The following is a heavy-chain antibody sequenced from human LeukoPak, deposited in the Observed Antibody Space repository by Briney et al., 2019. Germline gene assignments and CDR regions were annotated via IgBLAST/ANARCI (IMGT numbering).Heavy chain of an antibody. D-gene: IGHD3-10*01. V-gene: IGHV4-34*01. Sequence: SETLSLTCAVYGGSFSGYYWSWIRQPPGKGLEWIGEINHSGSTNYNPSLKSRVTISVDTSKNQFSLKLSSVTAADTAVYYCARNYYGSGSYSGYYYYYMDVWGKGTTVTISS. CDR3: ARNYYGSGSYSGYYYYYMDV. CDR2: INHSGST. CDR1: GGSFSGYY. J-gene: IGHJ6*03.